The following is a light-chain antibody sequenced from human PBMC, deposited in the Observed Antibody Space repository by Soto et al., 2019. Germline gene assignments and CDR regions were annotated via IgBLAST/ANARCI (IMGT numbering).Light chain of an antibody. V-gene: IGKV3-20*01. CDR2: GAS. J-gene: IGKJ3*01. CDR3: LQYGGSHPFT. Sequence: EIVLTQSPGTLSLSPGERATLSCRASQSVSSSYLAWYQQKPGQAPRLLISGASSRATGIPDRFSGSGSGTDYTLTISSHEPEEFAVYYCLQYGGSHPFTVGPGTKVDI. CDR1: QSVSSSY.